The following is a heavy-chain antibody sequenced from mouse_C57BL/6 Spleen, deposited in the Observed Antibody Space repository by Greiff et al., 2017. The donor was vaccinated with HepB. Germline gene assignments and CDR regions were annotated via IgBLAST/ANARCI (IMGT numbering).Heavy chain of an antibody. Sequence: VQLQQPGAELVKPGASVKVSCKASGYTFTSYWMHWVKQRPGQGLEWIGRMHPSDSDTNYNQKFKGKATLTVDKSSNTAYMQLSSLTAEDAAVYYCAAPGTGGAMDYWGQGTSVTVSS. CDR3: AAPGTGGAMDY. CDR1: GYTFTSYW. CDR2: MHPSDSDT. J-gene: IGHJ4*01. D-gene: IGHD4-1*01. V-gene: IGHV1-74*01.